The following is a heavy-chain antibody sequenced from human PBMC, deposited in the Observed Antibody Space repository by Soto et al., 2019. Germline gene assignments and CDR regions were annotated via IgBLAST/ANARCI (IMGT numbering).Heavy chain of an antibody. V-gene: IGHV4-31*03. CDR1: GCSISSGGYY. CDR2: IYYSGST. CDR3: ARQGYCSSTSCYPDY. Sequence: SETLSLTCTVSGCSISSGGYYWSWIRQHPGKGLEWIGYIYYSGSTYYNPSLKSRVTISVDTSKNQFSLKLSSVTAADTAVYYCARQGYCSSTSCYPDYWGQGTLVTVSS. J-gene: IGHJ4*02. D-gene: IGHD2-2*01.